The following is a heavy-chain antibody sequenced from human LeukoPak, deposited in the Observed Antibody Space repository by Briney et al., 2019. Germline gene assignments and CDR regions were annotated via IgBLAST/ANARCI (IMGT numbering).Heavy chain of an antibody. V-gene: IGHV3-7*04. CDR1: GFTFSSYW. CDR2: IKQDGSEK. CDR3: ARSDYGTGRYAFYFDY. J-gene: IGHJ4*02. D-gene: IGHD3-10*01. Sequence: GGSLRLSCAASGFTFSSYWMSWVRQAPGKGLEWVANIKQDGSEKYYVDSVKGRFTISRDNAKNSLYLQMNSLRAEDTALYYCARSDYGTGRYAFYFDYWGLGTQVTVSS.